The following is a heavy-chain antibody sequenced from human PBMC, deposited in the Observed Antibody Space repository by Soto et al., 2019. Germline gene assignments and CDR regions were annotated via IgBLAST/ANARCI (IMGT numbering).Heavy chain of an antibody. J-gene: IGHJ6*02. V-gene: IGHV3-9*01. CDR3: AKDIAVDYYGMDV. CDR1: GFTFDDYA. Sequence: EVQLVESGGGLVQPGRSLRLSCAASGFTFDDYAMHWVRQAPGKGLEWVSGISWNSGSIGYADSVKGRFTISRDNAKNSLYLQMNGLRAEDTALYYCAKDIAVDYYGMDVWGQGTTVTVSS. D-gene: IGHD6-19*01. CDR2: ISWNSGSI.